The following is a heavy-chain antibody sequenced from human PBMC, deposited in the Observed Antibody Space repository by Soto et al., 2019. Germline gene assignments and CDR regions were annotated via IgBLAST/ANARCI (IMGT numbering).Heavy chain of an antibody. J-gene: IGHJ6*03. CDR2: INSDGSST. V-gene: IGHV3-74*01. CDR3: ARVGSWSGSYYYMDV. Sequence: EVQLVESGGGLVQPGGSLRLSCAASGFTFSSYWMHWVRQVPGKGLVWVSRINSDGSSTSYADSVKGRFTISRDNAKHTLYLQMNSLRAEDTAVYYCARVGSWSGSYYYMDVWGKGTTVTVSS. CDR1: GFTFSSYW. D-gene: IGHD3-3*01.